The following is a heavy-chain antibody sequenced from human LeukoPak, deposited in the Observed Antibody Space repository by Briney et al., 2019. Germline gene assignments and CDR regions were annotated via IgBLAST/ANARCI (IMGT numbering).Heavy chain of an antibody. Sequence: ASVKASCKASGYTFTRYYMHWVRHAPAQGLEWMGIINPSGGRTSYTQKFQGRVTMNRDMSTSTVYMELSSLRSEDTAVYYCAREMQMVYAISFDYWGQGTLVTVSS. CDR3: AREMQMVYAISFDY. CDR2: INPSGGRT. J-gene: IGHJ4*02. V-gene: IGHV1-46*01. D-gene: IGHD2-8*01. CDR1: GYTFTRYY.